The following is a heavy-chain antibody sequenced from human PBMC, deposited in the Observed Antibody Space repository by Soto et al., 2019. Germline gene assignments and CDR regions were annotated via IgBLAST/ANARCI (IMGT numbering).Heavy chain of an antibody. Sequence: QVQLVQSGAEVKKPGASVKVSCKASGYTFTSYYMHWVRQAPGQGLEWMGIINPSGGSTSYAQKFQGRVTMTRDTPTRTVYMELSSLRSEDTAVYYCAHSGSYELGLGYWGQGTLVTVSS. CDR2: INPSGGST. D-gene: IGHD1-26*01. CDR1: GYTFTSYY. V-gene: IGHV1-46*01. J-gene: IGHJ4*02. CDR3: AHSGSYELGLGY.